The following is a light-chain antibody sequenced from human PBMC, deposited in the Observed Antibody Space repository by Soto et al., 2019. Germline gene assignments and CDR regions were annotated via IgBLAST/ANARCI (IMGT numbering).Light chain of an antibody. CDR2: GAS. Sequence: EVVLTRSPATLSLSPGEGATLSCRVSQSISSSYLSWYQQRPGQAPRLLIYGASTRATGIPARFSGSGRGSGTDFTLTISSLQPEDFAVYYCQQRTNWRGVSFGPGTKVDIK. CDR1: QSISSSY. CDR3: QQRTNWRGVS. V-gene: IGKV3D-7*01. J-gene: IGKJ3*01.